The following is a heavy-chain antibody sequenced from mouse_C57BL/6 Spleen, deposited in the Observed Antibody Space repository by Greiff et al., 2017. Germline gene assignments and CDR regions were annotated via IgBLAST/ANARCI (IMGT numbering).Heavy chain of an antibody. Sequence: QVQLQQSGAELVKPGASVKISCKASGYAFSSYWMTWVKQRPGQGLEWIGPIYPGDGDTNYNGKFKGKAPLPADKSSSTAYMQLSSLTSEDSAVCVCARLKAVGYFDYWGQGTTLTVAS. V-gene: IGHV1-80*01. D-gene: IGHD1-1*01. CDR2: IYPGDGDT. CDR3: ARLKAVGYFDY. CDR1: GYAFSSYW. J-gene: IGHJ2*01.